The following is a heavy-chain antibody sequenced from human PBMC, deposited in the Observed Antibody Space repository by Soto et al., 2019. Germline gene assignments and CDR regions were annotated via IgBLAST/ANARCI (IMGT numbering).Heavy chain of an antibody. J-gene: IGHJ4*02. CDR1: GFSLSTDGVG. CDR3: ARRDYYASGSLTFDY. Sequence: QITLKESGPALVKPTQTLTLTCNVSGFSLSTDGVGVGWIRQPPGKALEWPALIYWDDDNRYRPSLRSRLTITKDTSKNQVVLTMTNMDPVDTATYYCARRDYYASGSLTFDYWGQGTLVTVSS. D-gene: IGHD3-10*01. V-gene: IGHV2-5*02. CDR2: IYWDDDN.